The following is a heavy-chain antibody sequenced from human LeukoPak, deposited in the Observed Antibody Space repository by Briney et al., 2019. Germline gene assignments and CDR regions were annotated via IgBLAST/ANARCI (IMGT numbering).Heavy chain of an antibody. V-gene: IGHV3-23*01. J-gene: IGHJ3*02. CDR2: ISGSGGST. D-gene: IGHD3-3*01. Sequence: GGSLRLSCAASGFTFSSYAMSWVRQAPGKGLEWVSAISGSGGSTYYADSVKGRFTISRDNSKNTLYLQMNSLRAEDTAVYYCAKYVPNRFLELRDAFDIWGQGTMVTVSS. CDR1: GFTFSSYA. CDR3: AKYVPNRFLELRDAFDI.